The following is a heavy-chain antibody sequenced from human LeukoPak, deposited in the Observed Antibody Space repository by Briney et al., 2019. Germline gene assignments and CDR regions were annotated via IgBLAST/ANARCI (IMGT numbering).Heavy chain of an antibody. J-gene: IGHJ3*02. CDR1: GGSFSGYY. CDR3: ARPSENPDSTAGDAFDI. V-gene: IGHV4-34*01. D-gene: IGHD4-17*01. Sequence: SETLSLTCAVYGGSFSGYYWSWIRQPPGKGLEWIGEINHSGSTNYNPSLKSRVTISVDTSKNQFSLKLSSVTAADTAVYYCARPSENPDSTAGDAFDIWGQGTMVTVSS. CDR2: INHSGST.